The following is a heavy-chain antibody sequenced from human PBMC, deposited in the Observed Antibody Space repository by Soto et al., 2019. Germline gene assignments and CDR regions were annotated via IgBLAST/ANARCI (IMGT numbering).Heavy chain of an antibody. Sequence: WGSLRLSFAASGFTFSNAWMSWVRQAPGKGLEWVGRIKSKTDGGTTDYAAPVKGRLTISRDDSKSTLYLQMNSLKTEDTAVYXCTTDWKRWLQEDAFDISGQGTIFTVSS. CDR2: IKSKTDGGTT. J-gene: IGHJ3*02. V-gene: IGHV3-15*01. CDR3: TTDWKRWLQEDAFDI. D-gene: IGHD5-12*01. CDR1: GFTFSNAW.